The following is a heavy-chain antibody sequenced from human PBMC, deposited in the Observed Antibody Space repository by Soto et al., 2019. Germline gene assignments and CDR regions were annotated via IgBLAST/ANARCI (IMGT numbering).Heavy chain of an antibody. J-gene: IGHJ4*02. CDR3: SGGVGDAV. Sequence: EEQLVESGGGLVQPGGSLRLSCAVSGFTFRRDWMNWVRQAPGKGLEWVAHTNQDGSEKYYVDSVKGRFTIFRDNAKNPLYLQMNSLRAEDTAVYYCSGGVGDAVWGQGTLVTVSS. CDR2: TNQDGSEK. CDR1: GFTFRRDW. V-gene: IGHV3-7*04. D-gene: IGHD1-26*01.